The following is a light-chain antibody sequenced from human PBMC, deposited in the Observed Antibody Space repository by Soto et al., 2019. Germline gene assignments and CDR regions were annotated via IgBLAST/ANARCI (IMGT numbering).Light chain of an antibody. CDR1: QSVSSTY. CDR2: GAS. Sequence: EIVLTKYPGTLSLSPGERSTLSCMASQSVSSTYLAWYQQRPGQAPRLLIYGASTRATDIPDRISGSGSGTDFTLTVSRLDPEDFAVYYCQHYGSTPWSFGQGTKVDIK. J-gene: IGKJ1*01. CDR3: QHYGSTPWS. V-gene: IGKV3-20*01.